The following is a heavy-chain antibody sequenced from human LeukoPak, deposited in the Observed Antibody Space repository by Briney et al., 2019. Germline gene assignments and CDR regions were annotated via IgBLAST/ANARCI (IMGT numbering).Heavy chain of an antibody. CDR2: IRFDGTDE. CDR1: GFSFSNYG. J-gene: IGHJ3*02. D-gene: IGHD1-26*01. V-gene: IGHV3-30*02. CDR3: VKGRVVGAPANDAFHI. Sequence: SGGSLRLSCAASGFSFSNYGMHWVRQAPGKGLEWVAFIRFDGTDEFYADSVKGRFTISRDNSKNSLYLHMTSLTVEDTALYYCVKGRVVGAPANDAFHIWGQGTMVTVSS.